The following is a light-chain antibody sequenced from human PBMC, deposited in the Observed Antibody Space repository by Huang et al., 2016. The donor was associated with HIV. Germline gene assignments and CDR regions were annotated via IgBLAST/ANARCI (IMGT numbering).Light chain of an antibody. V-gene: IGKV1-39*01. Sequence: IQMTQSPSSLPVFVGDRVTITCRASQSITTYLNWYQQKIGESPKLLIYAASILQSGVPLRFGGSGSGTNFSLTITNLQSEDFAVYYCQQSYSIPWTFGQGTRVEI. CDR1: QSITTY. CDR2: AAS. CDR3: QQSYSIPWT. J-gene: IGKJ1*01.